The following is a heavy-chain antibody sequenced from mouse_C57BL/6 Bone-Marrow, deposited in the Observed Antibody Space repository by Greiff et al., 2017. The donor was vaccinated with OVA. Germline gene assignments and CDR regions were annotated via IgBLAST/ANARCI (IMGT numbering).Heavy chain of an antibody. V-gene: IGHV2-5*01. Sequence: QVQLQQSGPGLVQPSQSLSITCTVSGFSLTSYGVHWVRQSPGKGLEWLGVIWRGGSTDYNAAFMSRLSITKDNSKSQVFFKMNSLQADDTAIYYCAKNYYYGSGYYYAMDYWGQGTSVTVSS. CDR3: AKNYYYGSGYYYAMDY. CDR2: IWRGGST. D-gene: IGHD1-1*01. J-gene: IGHJ4*01. CDR1: GFSLTSYG.